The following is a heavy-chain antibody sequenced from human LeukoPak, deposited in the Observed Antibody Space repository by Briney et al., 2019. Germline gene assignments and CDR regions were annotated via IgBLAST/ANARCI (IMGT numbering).Heavy chain of an antibody. Sequence: GRSLRLSCAASGFTFSSYGMHWVRQAPGKGLEWVAVISYDGSNKYYADSVKGRFTVSRDNSKNTLYLQMNSLRAEDTAVYYCATYCSSTSCLDYWGQGTLLTVSS. CDR2: ISYDGSNK. CDR3: ATYCSSTSCLDY. D-gene: IGHD2-2*01. CDR1: GFTFSSYG. J-gene: IGHJ4*02. V-gene: IGHV3-30*03.